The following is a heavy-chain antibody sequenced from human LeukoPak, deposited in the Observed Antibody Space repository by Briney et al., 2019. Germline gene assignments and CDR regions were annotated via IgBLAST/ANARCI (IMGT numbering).Heavy chain of an antibody. CDR2: ISAYNGNT. Sequence: ASVKVSCKASGYTLTSYGISWVRQAPGQGLEWMGWISAYNGNTIYAQKLQSRVTMTTDTSTSTAYMELRSLRSDDTAVYYCARDRSIAVASEIDYWGQGTLVTVSS. D-gene: IGHD6-19*01. V-gene: IGHV1-18*01. J-gene: IGHJ4*02. CDR1: GYTLTSYG. CDR3: ARDRSIAVASEIDY.